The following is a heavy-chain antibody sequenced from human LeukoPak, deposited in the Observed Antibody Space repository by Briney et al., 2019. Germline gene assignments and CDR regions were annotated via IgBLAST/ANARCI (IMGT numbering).Heavy chain of an antibody. CDR1: GFSFSNYW. CDR2: INEDGSQK. J-gene: IGHJ5*02. CDR3: ATGRSMPT. V-gene: IGHV3-7*01. D-gene: IGHD2-2*01. Sequence: GGSLRLSCSVSGFSFSNYWMSWVRQAPGKGLEWVASINEDGSQKQYVDSVKGRFTISRENAKNSLYLQVNSLRAEDTAVYYCATGRSMPTWGQGTLVTVSS.